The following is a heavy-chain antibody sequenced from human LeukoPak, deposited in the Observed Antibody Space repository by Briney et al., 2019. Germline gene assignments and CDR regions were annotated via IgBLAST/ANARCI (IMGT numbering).Heavy chain of an antibody. V-gene: IGHV1-58*01. CDR2: IVVGSSNT. D-gene: IGHD3-16*01. CDR1: GFTFSNSA. J-gene: IGHJ3*02. CDR3: AARPGGYASFDI. Sequence: ASVKVSCKTSGFTFSNSAVQWVRQARGQRLEWIEWIVVGSSNTDYTQKFQERVTITRDMSTGTAYMELTSLTSEDTAVYYCAARPGGYASFDIWGQGTMVTVSS.